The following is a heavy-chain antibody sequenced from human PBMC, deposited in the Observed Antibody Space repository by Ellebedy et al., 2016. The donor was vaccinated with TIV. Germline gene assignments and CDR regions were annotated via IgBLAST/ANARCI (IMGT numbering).Heavy chain of an antibody. CDR1: GGSFSGYY. J-gene: IGHJ3*02. CDR2: IYYSGST. V-gene: IGHV4-34*01. Sequence: MPSETLSLTCAVYGGSFSGYYWSWIRQHPGKGLEWIGSIYYSGSTYYNPSLKSRVTISVETSKNQFSLKLSSVTAADTAVYYCARRITMFLDAFDIWGQGTMVTVSS. CDR3: ARRITMFLDAFDI. D-gene: IGHD3-10*02.